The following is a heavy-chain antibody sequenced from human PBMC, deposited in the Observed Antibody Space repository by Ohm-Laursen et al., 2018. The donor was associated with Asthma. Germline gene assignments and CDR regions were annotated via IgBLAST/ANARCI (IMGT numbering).Heavy chain of an antibody. Sequence: SLRLSCAASGFTFSSYAMSWVRQAPGKGLEWVSAISGSGGSTYYADSVKGRFTISRDNSKNTLYLQMSSLRSEDTAVYYCARVYSSSPVGWGMDVWDQGTTVTVSS. CDR2: ISGSGGST. J-gene: IGHJ6*02. D-gene: IGHD6-6*01. CDR1: GFTFSSYA. V-gene: IGHV3-23*01. CDR3: ARVYSSSPVGWGMDV.